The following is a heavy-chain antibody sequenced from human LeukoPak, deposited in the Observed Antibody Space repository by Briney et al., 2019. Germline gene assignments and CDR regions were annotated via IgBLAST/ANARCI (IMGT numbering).Heavy chain of an antibody. J-gene: IGHJ4*02. CDR3: AILYGDHYNFDY. CDR2: FDPEDGET. Sequence: ASVKVSCKVSGYTLTELSMHWVRQAPGKGLEWMGGFDPEDGETIYAQKFQGRVTMTRDTSISTAYMELSRLRSDDTAVYYCAILYGDHYNFDYWGQGTLVTVSS. CDR1: GYTLTELS. D-gene: IGHD4-17*01. V-gene: IGHV1-24*01.